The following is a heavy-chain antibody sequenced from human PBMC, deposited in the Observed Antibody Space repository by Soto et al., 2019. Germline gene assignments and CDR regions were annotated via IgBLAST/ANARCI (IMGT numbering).Heavy chain of an antibody. Sequence: EVQLLESGGGLVQPGGPLRLSYAASGFTFSNYAMSWVRQAPGKGLEWVSTLSASDGSTYYADSVKGRFTISRDNSKNTLYLQMNSLRAEDTAVYYCAKKFHFGSGSHIYSFDYWGQGTLVTVSS. CDR1: GFTFSNYA. D-gene: IGHD3-10*01. V-gene: IGHV3-23*01. CDR2: LSASDGST. J-gene: IGHJ4*02. CDR3: AKKFHFGSGSHIYSFDY.